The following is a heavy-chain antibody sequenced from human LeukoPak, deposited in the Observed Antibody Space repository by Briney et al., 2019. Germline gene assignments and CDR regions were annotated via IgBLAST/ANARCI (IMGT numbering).Heavy chain of an antibody. D-gene: IGHD6-19*01. V-gene: IGHV1-69*13. Sequence: SVNVTRKASRGTYSRYAISWVRPAPGQGLAWMGGGIPIFGRANYAEKFQGRVTITADESTSTAYMELSSLKSEDTAVYYCARDRPYTGGWRGFDYWGQRTLVTVSS. J-gene: IGHJ4*02. CDR2: GIPIFGRA. CDR3: ARDRPYTGGWRGFDY. CDR1: RGTYSRYA.